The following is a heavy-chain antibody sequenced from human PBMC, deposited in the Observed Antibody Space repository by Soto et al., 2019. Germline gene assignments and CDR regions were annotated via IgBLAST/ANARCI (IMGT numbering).Heavy chain of an antibody. D-gene: IGHD2-15*01. Sequence: QITLKESGPTLVKPTQTLTLTCTFSGFSLSTSGVGVGWIRQPPGKALEWLALIYWNGDKRYSPSLKSRLTIPKDTSKNQVVLTMTNMDPVDTATSVCARTEGGGYCSGGSCYGVDYWGQGTLVTVSS. CDR3: ARTEGGGYCSGGSCYGVDY. CDR1: GFSLSTSGVG. CDR2: IYWNGDK. J-gene: IGHJ4*02. V-gene: IGHV2-5*01.